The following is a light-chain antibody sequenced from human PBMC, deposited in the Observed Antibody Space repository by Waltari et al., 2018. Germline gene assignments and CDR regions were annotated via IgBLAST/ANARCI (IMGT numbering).Light chain of an antibody. CDR2: EVT. Sequence: QSALTQPASVSGSPGQSITISCTGTSHDVGNYDLVSWYQQHHGKAPKLIIYEVTKRPSGFSNRFSGSKSGNTASLTISGLHTEDEGDYYCCSYSGDLSFGVVFGGGTKLTVL. CDR3: CSYSGDLSFGVV. CDR1: SHDVGNYDL. V-gene: IGLV2-23*02. J-gene: IGLJ2*01.